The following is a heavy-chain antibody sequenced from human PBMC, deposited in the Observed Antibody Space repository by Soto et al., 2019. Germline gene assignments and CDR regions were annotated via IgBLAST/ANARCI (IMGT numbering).Heavy chain of an antibody. D-gene: IGHD1-20*01. J-gene: IGHJ4*02. V-gene: IGHV3-23*01. CDR2: ISANDVGT. Sequence: GSLRLSCEASGFTLRNYAMTWIRQAPGKGLEWVSLISANDVGTYYAESVKTRFTISTDQSRNTVHLQMDSLRADDTAIYYCAKAKNDYNWDNRPPFDYWGQGTLVTVSS. CDR3: AKAKNDYNWDNRPPFDY. CDR1: GFTLRNYA.